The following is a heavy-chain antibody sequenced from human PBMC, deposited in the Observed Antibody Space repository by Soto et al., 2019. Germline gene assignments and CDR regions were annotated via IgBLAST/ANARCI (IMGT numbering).Heavy chain of an antibody. CDR1: GFTFTSYA. D-gene: IGHD3-3*01. CDR3: AKGDDPGNDYSGMDV. J-gene: IGHJ6*02. V-gene: IGHV3-23*01. Sequence: EVQLLESGGGLVQPGGSLRLSCAASGFTFTSYAMTWVRQAPGKGLEWVSIISGSGGSTNYAGSVKGRFTISRDNSKNALYLQIDSLRAEDTAVYYCAKGDDPGNDYSGMDVWGQGTTVTVSS. CDR2: ISGSGGST.